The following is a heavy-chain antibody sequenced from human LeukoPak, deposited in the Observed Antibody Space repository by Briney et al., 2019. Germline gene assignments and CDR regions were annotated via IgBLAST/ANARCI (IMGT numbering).Heavy chain of an antibody. CDR2: IYYSGRT. CDR3: ARLLVGAADTFDS. CDR1: GGSISSNRYC. J-gene: IGHJ4*02. Sequence: PSETLSLTCTVSGGSISSNRYCGGWIRQPPGKGLEWIGSIYYSGRTYYNPSLKSRVTISVDTPKTQFSLKLNSVTAADTAVYYCARLLVGAADTFDSWGQGTLVAVSS. V-gene: IGHV4-39*01. D-gene: IGHD6-13*01.